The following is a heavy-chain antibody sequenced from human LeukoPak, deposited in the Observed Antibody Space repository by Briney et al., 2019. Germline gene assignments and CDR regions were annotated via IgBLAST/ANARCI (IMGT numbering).Heavy chain of an antibody. J-gene: IGHJ2*01. CDR3: ARVGSSHYWYFDL. V-gene: IGHV4-39*07. CDR1: GGSISSSSYY. CDR2: VYHSGST. Sequence: SETLSLTCTVSGGSISSSSYYWGWIRQPPGKGLEWIGEVYHSGSTNYNPSLKSRVTISVDKSKNQFSLKLSSVTAADTAVYYCARVGSSHYWYFDLWGRGTLVTVSS. D-gene: IGHD6-6*01.